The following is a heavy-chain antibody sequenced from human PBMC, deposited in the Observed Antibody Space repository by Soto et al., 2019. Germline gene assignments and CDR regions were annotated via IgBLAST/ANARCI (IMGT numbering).Heavy chain of an antibody. D-gene: IGHD6-13*01. CDR1: GFTFSSYA. V-gene: IGHV3-30-3*01. CDR3: SREGIADPNAFDI. CDR2: ISYDGSNK. J-gene: IGHJ3*02. Sequence: GGSLRLSCAASGFTFSSYAMHWVRQAPGKGLEWVAVISYDGSNKYYADSVKGRFTISRDNSKNTLYLQMNSLRAEDTAVYYCSREGIADPNAFDIWGQGPMVTV.